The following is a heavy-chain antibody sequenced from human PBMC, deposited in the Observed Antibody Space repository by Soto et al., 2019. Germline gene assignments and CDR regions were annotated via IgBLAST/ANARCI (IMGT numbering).Heavy chain of an antibody. J-gene: IGHJ6*02. V-gene: IGHV3-30-3*01. CDR2: TSNDGSNT. D-gene: IGHD1-1*01. CDR1: AFTLSKFV. Sequence: QVQLVESGGGVVQPGRSLRLSCAASAFTLSKFVMHWVRQAPGKGLEWVAVTSNDGSNTYYADSVKGRVTISRDNSKNTLYLQMNSLRTEDTAVYYCARGNMDVWGQGTTVTVSS. CDR3: ARGNMDV.